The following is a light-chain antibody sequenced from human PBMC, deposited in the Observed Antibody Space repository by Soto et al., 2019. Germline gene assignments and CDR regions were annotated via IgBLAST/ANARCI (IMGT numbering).Light chain of an antibody. Sequence: SALTQPASVSGSPGQSITIPCTGTSSDVGGYKYVSWYQQYPGKAPKLMIYDVTNRPSGVSNRFSGSKSGNTASLTISGLQAEDEADYYCSSYTSSSTRVFGGGTKVTVL. V-gene: IGLV2-14*03. CDR2: DVT. CDR3: SSYTSSSTRV. CDR1: SSDVGGYKY. J-gene: IGLJ3*02.